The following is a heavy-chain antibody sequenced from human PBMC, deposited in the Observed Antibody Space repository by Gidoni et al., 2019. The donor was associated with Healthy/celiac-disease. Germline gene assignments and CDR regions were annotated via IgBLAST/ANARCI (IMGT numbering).Heavy chain of an antibody. CDR2: LDPSDSYT. CDR3: ARHVGVVVRLDP. V-gene: IGHV5-10-1*01. CDR1: GYSFTSYW. J-gene: IGHJ5*02. D-gene: IGHD2-2*01. Sequence: EVQLVQSGAEVKKPGESLRISCKGSGYSFTSYWISWVRQMHGKGLEWMGRLDPSDSYTNYSPSFQGHVTISADKSISTAYLQWSSLKASDTAMYYCARHVGVVVRLDPWGQGTLVTVSS.